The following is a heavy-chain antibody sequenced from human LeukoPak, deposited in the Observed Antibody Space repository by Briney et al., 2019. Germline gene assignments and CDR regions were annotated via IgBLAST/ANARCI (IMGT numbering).Heavy chain of an antibody. CDR2: INGSGGST. J-gene: IGHJ6*02. CDR1: GFTFSSYA. D-gene: IGHD6-25*01. Sequence: GVSLRLSCAASGFTFSSYAMSWVRQAPGKGLEWVSAINGSGGSTYYADSVKGRFTISRDNSKNTLYLQMNSLRAEDTAVYYCAKESPAPAGYYYGMDVWGQGTTVTVS. CDR3: AKESPAPAGYYYGMDV. V-gene: IGHV3-23*01.